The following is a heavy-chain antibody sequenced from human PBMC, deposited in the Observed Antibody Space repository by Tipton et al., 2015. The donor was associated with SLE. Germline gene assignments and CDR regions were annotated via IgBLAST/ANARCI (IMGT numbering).Heavy chain of an antibody. V-gene: IGHV4-39*07. CDR3: ASGKSSGWTG. CDR2: IYYSGST. Sequence: LRLSCAASGFTFSSYEMNWVRQAPGKGLEWIGSIYYSGSTYYNPSLKSRVTISVDTSKNQFSLKLSSVTAADTAVYYCASGKSSGWTGWGQGTLVTVSS. J-gene: IGHJ4*02. CDR1: GFTFSSYE. D-gene: IGHD6-19*01.